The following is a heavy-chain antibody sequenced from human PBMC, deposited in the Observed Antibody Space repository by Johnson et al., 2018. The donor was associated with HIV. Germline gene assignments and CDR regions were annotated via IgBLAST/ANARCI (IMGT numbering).Heavy chain of an antibody. D-gene: IGHD1-26*01. CDR2: ISSNGGST. CDR3: AREASGSLDAFDI. J-gene: IGHJ3*02. CDR1: GFTFSSYA. V-gene: IGHV3-64*01. Sequence: EQLVESGGSVVRPGGSLRLSCAVSGFTFSSYAMHWVRQAPGKGLEYVSAISSNGGSTYYANSVKGRFTISRDNSKNTLYLQMGSLRAEDMAVYYCAREASGSLDAFDIWGQGTMVTVSS.